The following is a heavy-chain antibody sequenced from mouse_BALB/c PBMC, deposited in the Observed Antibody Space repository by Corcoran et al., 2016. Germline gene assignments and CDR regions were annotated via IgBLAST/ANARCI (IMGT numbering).Heavy chain of an antibody. CDR2: IDPANGNT. CDR3: ARCNWYFDV. J-gene: IGHJ1*01. Sequence: EVQLQQSGAELVRPGALVKLSCKASGFNIKDYYMHWVKQRPEQGLEWIGWIDPANGNTKYDPKFQGKATITADTSSNTAYLQLSSLTSEDTAVYYCARCNWYFDVWGAGTTVTVSS. CDR1: GFNIKDYY. V-gene: IGHV14-1*02.